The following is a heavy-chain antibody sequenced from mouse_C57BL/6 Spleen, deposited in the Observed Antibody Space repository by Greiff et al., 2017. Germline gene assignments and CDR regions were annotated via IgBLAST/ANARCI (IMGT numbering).Heavy chain of an antibody. Sequence: VQLQQSGAELVRPGTSVKVSCKASGYAFTNYLIEWVKQRPGQGLEWIGVINPGSGGTNYNEKFKGKATLTADKSSSTAYMQLSSLTSEDSAVYFCARSYITTVVAKGFFDYWGQGTTLTVSS. CDR2: INPGSGGT. J-gene: IGHJ2*01. CDR3: ARSYITTVVAKGFFDY. V-gene: IGHV1-54*01. CDR1: GYAFTNYL. D-gene: IGHD1-1*01.